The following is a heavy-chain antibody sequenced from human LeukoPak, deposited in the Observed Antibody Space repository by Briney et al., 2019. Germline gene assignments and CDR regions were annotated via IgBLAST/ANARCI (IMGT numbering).Heavy chain of an antibody. D-gene: IGHD6-19*01. CDR1: GFTVSSNY. CDR3: ARNGRDQWLASDY. V-gene: IGHV3-53*01. Sequence: GGSLRLSCAASGFTVSSNYMSWVRQAPGKGLEWVSVIYSGGSTYYADSVKGRFTISRDNSKNTLYLQMNSLRAEDTAVYYCARNGRDQWLASDYWGQGALVTVSS. CDR2: IYSGGST. J-gene: IGHJ4*02.